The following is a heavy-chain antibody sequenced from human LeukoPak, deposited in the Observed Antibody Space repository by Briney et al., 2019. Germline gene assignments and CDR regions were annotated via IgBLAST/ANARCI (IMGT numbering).Heavy chain of an antibody. D-gene: IGHD6-13*01. CDR3: ARTSGYSSSLFFSYYYYYGMDV. J-gene: IGHJ6*02. CDR1: GFTFTSYS. V-gene: IGHV3-23*01. CDR2: ISGGGGST. Sequence: GGSLRLSCAASGFTFTSYSMNWVRQAPEKGLEWVSTISGGGGSTYYADSVKGRFTISRDNAKNSLYLQMNSLRAEDTAVYYCARTSGYSSSLFFSYYYYYGMDVWGQGTTVTVPS.